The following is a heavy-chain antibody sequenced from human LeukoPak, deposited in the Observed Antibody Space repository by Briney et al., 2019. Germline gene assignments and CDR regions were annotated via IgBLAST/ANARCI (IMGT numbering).Heavy chain of an antibody. Sequence: GGSLRLSCAASGFTFSSYSMNWVRQAPGKGLEWVSHISSSSSTIYYADSVKGRFTISRDNAKNSLYLQMNSLRAEDTAVYYCARGTIVVVPAAMPYDAFDIWGQGTMVTVSS. D-gene: IGHD2-2*01. J-gene: IGHJ3*02. CDR3: ARGTIVVVPAAMPYDAFDI. V-gene: IGHV3-48*01. CDR1: GFTFSSYS. CDR2: ISSSSSTI.